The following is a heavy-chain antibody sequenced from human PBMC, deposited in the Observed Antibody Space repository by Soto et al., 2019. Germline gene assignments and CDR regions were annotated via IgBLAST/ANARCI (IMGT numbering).Heavy chain of an antibody. D-gene: IGHD1-7*01. CDR1: GFTFSTYS. CDR3: AKCMQAYWNYDAHHI. Sequence: GGSLRLSCAASGFTFSTYSMTWVRQAPGKGLEWVAHITATGGNTYYADSVRGRFTISRDTSGNTLYLQMNSLRAEDTALYYCAKCMQAYWNYDAHHIWGQGTMVTVSS. CDR2: ITATGGNT. J-gene: IGHJ3*02. V-gene: IGHV3-23*01.